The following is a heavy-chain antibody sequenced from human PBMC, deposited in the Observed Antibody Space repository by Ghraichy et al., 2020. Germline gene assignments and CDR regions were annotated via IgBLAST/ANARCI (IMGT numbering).Heavy chain of an antibody. CDR1: GFTFSSYG. Sequence: GGSLRLSCAASGFTFSSYGMHWVRQAPGKGLEWVAVISYDGSNKYYADSVKGRFTISRDNSKNTLYLQMNSLRTEDTAVYYCAKNRGYGAYYGMDVWGQWTAVTVSS. J-gene: IGHJ6*02. CDR3: AKNRGYGAYYGMDV. D-gene: IGHD4/OR15-4a*01. CDR2: ISYDGSNK. V-gene: IGHV3-30*18.